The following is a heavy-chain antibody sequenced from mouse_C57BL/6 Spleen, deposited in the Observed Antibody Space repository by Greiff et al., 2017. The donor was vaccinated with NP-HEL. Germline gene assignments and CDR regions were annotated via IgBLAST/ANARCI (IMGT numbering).Heavy chain of an antibody. D-gene: IGHD4-1*01. CDR2: IDPETGGT. Sequence: QVQLKESGAELVRPGASVTLSCKASGYTFTDYEMHWVKQTPVHGLEWIGAIDPETGGTAYNQKFKGKAILTADKSSSTAYMELRSLTSEDSAVYYWTRSKLGGFAYWGQGTLVTVSA. V-gene: IGHV1-15*01. CDR1: GYTFTDYE. CDR3: TRSKLGGFAY. J-gene: IGHJ3*01.